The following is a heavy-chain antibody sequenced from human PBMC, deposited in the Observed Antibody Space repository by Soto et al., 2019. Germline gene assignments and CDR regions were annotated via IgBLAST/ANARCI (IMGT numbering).Heavy chain of an antibody. J-gene: IGHJ6*02. CDR2: TYYRSRWYS. D-gene: IGHD2-15*01. V-gene: IGHV6-1*01. CDR1: GDTVSSNSVA. Sequence: PSQTLSLTCVGSGDTVSSNSVAWNRVRQSPSRGLEWLGRTYYRSRWYSDYAVSVRSRIDINADTSKNQVYLQLNSVTPEDTAVYYCARSEEDSDYYYYGMDVWGQGTTVTVSS. CDR3: ARSEEDSDYYYYGMDV.